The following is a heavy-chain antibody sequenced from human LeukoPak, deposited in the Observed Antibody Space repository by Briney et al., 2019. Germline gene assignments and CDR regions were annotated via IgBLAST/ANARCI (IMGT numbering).Heavy chain of an antibody. V-gene: IGHV3-66*01. J-gene: IGHJ4*02. CDR3: ARGPDYYDSSGYYAGGYHFDY. CDR1: GFTVSSNY. Sequence: GGSLRLSCAASGFTVSSNYMSWVRQAPGKGLEWVSVIYSGGSTYYADSVKGRFTISRDNSKSTLYLQMNSLRAEDTAVYYCARGPDYYDSSGYYAGGYHFDYWGQGTLVTVSS. D-gene: IGHD3-22*01. CDR2: IYSGGST.